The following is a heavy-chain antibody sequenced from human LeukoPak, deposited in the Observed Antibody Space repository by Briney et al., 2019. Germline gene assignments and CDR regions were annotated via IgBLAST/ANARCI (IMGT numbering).Heavy chain of an antibody. CDR3: ASSVAVAGLIDY. Sequence: PSETLSLTCAVYGGSFSGYYWSWIRQPPGKGLEWIGEINHSGSTNYNPSLKSRVTISVDTSKNQFSLKLSSVTAEDTAVYYCASSVAVAGLIDYWGQGTPVTVSS. D-gene: IGHD6-19*01. CDR1: GGSFSGYY. CDR2: INHSGST. J-gene: IGHJ4*02. V-gene: IGHV4-34*01.